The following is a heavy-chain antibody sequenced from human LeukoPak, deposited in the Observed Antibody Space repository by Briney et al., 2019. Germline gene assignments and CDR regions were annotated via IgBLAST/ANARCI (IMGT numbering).Heavy chain of an antibody. Sequence: ETLSLTCTVSGGSISSYYWSWIRQPAGKGLEWVANIKQDGSEKYYVDSVKGRFTISRDNAKNSLYLQMNSLRAEDTAVYYCAREGPAAGFAFDIWGQGTMVTVSS. J-gene: IGHJ3*02. CDR2: IKQDGSEK. V-gene: IGHV3-7*01. CDR3: AREGPAAGFAFDI. CDR1: GGSISSYY. D-gene: IGHD6-13*01.